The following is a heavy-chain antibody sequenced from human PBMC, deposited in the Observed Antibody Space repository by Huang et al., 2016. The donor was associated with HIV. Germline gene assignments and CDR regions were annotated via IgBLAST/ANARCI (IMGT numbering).Heavy chain of an antibody. Sequence: QLQLQESGPGQVKPSETLSLTCTVSGDFISSTNYYWGWIRQYPGKGLEWVGSVYQSGSTNYNPSLKSRVTLSWDTSRNQFSLRLNSVTAADTAVYYCASQHIGAAATWFWGRGTQVAVSS. V-gene: IGHV4-39*01. D-gene: IGHD6-13*01. CDR1: GDFISSTNYY. CDR2: VYQSGST. CDR3: ASQHIGAAATWF. J-gene: IGHJ4*02.